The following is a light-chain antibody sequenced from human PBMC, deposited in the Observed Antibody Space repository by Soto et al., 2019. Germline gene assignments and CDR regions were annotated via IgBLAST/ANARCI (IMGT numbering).Light chain of an antibody. CDR2: EVS. Sequence: QSVLTQPASVSGSPGQSVTISCTGTSNDVGAYNYVSWYQQQLGKAPKLMIYEVSNRPSGISNRFSGSMSGNTASLTISGLQAEDEADYYCSSYTTSITYVFGTGTKVTVL. J-gene: IGLJ1*01. CDR3: SSYTTSITYV. V-gene: IGLV2-14*01. CDR1: SNDVGAYNY.